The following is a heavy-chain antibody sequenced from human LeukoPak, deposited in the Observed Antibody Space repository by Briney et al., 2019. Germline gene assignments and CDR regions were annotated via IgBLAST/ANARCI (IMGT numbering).Heavy chain of an antibody. V-gene: IGHV1-46*01. D-gene: IGHD6-13*01. CDR1: GYTFTSYY. CDR3: ARAGETLLIAAAGFDY. J-gene: IGHJ4*02. CDR2: INPSGGST. Sequence: ASVKVSCKASGYTFTSYYMHWVRQAPGQGLEWMGIINPSGGSTSYAQKFQGRVTMTRDTSTSTVYMELSSVRSEDTAVYYCARAGETLLIAAAGFDYWGQGTLVTVSS.